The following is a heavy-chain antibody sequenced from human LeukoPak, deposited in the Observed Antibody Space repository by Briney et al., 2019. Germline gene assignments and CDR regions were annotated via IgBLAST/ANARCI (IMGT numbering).Heavy chain of an antibody. Sequence: ASVKVSCKASGYTFTLYYMHWVRQAPGQGLEWMGWIDPNSGGTNYAQKFQGRVTMTRDTSISTAYMELSRLRSDDTAVYYCARGFGGISLRTNDWGQGTLVAVSS. J-gene: IGHJ4*02. CDR2: IDPNSGGT. D-gene: IGHD3-16*01. V-gene: IGHV1-2*02. CDR3: ARGFGGISLRTND. CDR1: GYTFTLYY.